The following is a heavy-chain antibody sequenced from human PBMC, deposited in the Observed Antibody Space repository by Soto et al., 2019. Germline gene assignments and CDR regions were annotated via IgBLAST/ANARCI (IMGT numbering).Heavy chain of an antibody. CDR2: IIPIFGTA. Sequence: ASVKVSCKASGGTFSSYAISWVRQAPGQGLEWMGGIIPIFGTANYAQKFQGRVTITADESTSTAYMELSSLRSEDTAVYYCARFRDYYDSSGYELAEWWFDPWGQGTLVTVSS. CDR1: GGTFSSYA. D-gene: IGHD3-22*01. CDR3: ARFRDYYDSSGYELAEWWFDP. J-gene: IGHJ5*02. V-gene: IGHV1-69*13.